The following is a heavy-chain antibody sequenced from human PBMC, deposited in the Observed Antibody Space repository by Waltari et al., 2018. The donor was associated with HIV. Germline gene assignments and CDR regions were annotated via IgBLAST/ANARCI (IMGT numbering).Heavy chain of an antibody. V-gene: IGHV1-8*01. CDR3: STSRPGAMFGDA. J-gene: IGHJ5*02. CDR1: GYPFTKYD. CDR2: MNPSTGNA. Sequence: QGQLVQSGAEVKQSGASVRISCKASGYPFTKYDINWLRQATGQGLEWMGWMNPSTGNAGFAHNFQGRVVMTRDIPINTAYMELSGLTSHDAAVYYCSTSRPGAMFGDAWGQGTLVTVSS. D-gene: IGHD3-3*01.